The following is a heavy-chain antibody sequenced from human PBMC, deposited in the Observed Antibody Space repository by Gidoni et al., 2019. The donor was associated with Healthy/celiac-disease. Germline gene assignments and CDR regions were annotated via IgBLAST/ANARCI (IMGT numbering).Heavy chain of an antibody. Sequence: QVQLVQSGAAVKKPGASLKVSCKASGYTFPSYYMHWVRQAPGQGLEWMGIINPSGGSTSYAQKLQGRVTMTRDTSTSTVYMELSSLRSEDTAVYYCARGRNDILTGYYYYYYGMDVWGQGTTVTVSS. D-gene: IGHD3-9*01. CDR3: ARGRNDILTGYYYYYYGMDV. J-gene: IGHJ6*02. V-gene: IGHV1-46*04. CDR1: GYTFPSYY. CDR2: INPSGGST.